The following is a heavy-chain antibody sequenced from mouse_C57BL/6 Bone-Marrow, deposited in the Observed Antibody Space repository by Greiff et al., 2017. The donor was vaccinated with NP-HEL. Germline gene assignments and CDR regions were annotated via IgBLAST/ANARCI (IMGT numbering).Heavy chain of an antibody. CDR2: IRLKCSTYAS. J-gene: IGHJ2*01. V-gene: IGHV6-3*01. CDR3: TYYGSGY. D-gene: IGHD1-1*01. CDR1: GFTFSNYW. Sequence: EVNVVESGGGLVQPGGSMKLSCVASGFTFSNYWMNWVRQAPEKGLEWVAQIRLKCSTYASPYAESVKWRISISRDDSKSIVYLLRNNLSADETGIYYCTYYGSGYWGQGTTLTVSS.